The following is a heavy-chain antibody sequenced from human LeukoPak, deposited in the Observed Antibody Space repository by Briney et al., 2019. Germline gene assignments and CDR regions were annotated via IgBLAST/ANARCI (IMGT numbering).Heavy chain of an antibody. D-gene: IGHD6-13*01. CDR3: ARTRIAAAGMGRYYFDY. CDR2: ISYDGSNK. J-gene: IGHJ4*02. V-gene: IGHV3-30-3*01. CDR1: GFTFSSYA. Sequence: PGGSLRLSCAASGFTFSSYAMHWVRQAPGKGLEWVAVISYDGSNKYYADSVKGRFTISRDNSKNTLYLQMNSLRAEDTAVYYCARTRIAAAGMGRYYFDYWGQGTLVIVSS.